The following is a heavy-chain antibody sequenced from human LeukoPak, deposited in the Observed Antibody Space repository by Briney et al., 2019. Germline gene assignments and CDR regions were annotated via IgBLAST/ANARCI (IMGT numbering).Heavy chain of an antibody. CDR1: GYTFTGYY. CDR2: INPNSGGT. V-gene: IGHV1-2*02. Sequence: GASVKVSCKASGYTFTGYYMHWVRQAPGQGLEWMGWINPNSGGTNYAQKFQGRVTMTRDTSISSVYMELSRLRSDDTAVYYCASAGVMVRGVMSAFDIWGQGTMVTVSS. J-gene: IGHJ3*02. CDR3: ASAGVMVRGVMSAFDI. D-gene: IGHD3-10*01.